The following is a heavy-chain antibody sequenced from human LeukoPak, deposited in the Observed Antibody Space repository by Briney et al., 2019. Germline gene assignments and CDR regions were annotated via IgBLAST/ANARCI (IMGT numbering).Heavy chain of an antibody. CDR1: GYTFTGYY. Sequence: GASVKVSCKASGYTFTGYYMHWVRQAPGQGLEWMGWINPSGGSTSFAQKFQGRVTMTRDMSTSTIYMELNSLRSEDTAVYYCARAWEAVPGHYGVIDYWGQGTLVTVSS. CDR2: INPSGGST. CDR3: ARAWEAVPGHYGVIDY. V-gene: IGHV1-46*01. J-gene: IGHJ4*02. D-gene: IGHD4-17*01.